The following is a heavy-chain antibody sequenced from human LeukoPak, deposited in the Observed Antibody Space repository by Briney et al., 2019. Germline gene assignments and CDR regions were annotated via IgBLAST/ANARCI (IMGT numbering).Heavy chain of an antibody. Sequence: ASVKVSCKASGYIFTGYHIHWVRQAPGQGLEWMGWLNPKTGVTDYAQKFQGRVTLSRDTSISTAYMELSRLRSDDTAVYYCARVGFASIYGSGSYVPTFDPWGQGTLVTVSS. D-gene: IGHD3-10*01. J-gene: IGHJ5*02. V-gene: IGHV1-2*02. CDR2: LNPKTGVT. CDR1: GYIFTGYH. CDR3: ARVGFASIYGSGSYVPTFDP.